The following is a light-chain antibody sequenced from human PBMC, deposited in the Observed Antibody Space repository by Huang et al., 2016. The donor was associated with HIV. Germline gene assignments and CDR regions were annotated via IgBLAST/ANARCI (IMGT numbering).Light chain of an antibody. CDR2: AAS. V-gene: IGKV1-39*01. CDR3: QQAYITPPYA. Sequence: DIQMTQSPSSLSASVGDRVTITCRASQSISSYLNWYQQKPGKAPKLLSYAASSLQSWVPSRFSGSGSGTDFTLTISSLQPEDFATYFCQQAYITPPYAFGQGTKLEIK. CDR1: QSISSY. J-gene: IGKJ2*01.